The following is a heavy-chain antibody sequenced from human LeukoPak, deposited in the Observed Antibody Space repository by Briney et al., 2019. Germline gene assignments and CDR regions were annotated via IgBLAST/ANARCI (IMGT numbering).Heavy chain of an antibody. J-gene: IGHJ6*03. V-gene: IGHV1-18*01. Sequence: ASVKVSCKASGYTFTSYGISWVRQAPGQGLEWMGWISAYNGNTNYAQKLQGRVTMTTDTSTSTAYMELRSLRSDDTAVYYCARESEGRDGYNSAYYYMDVWGKGTTVTVSS. CDR2: ISAYNGNT. D-gene: IGHD5-24*01. CDR3: ARESEGRDGYNSAYYYMDV. CDR1: GYTFTSYG.